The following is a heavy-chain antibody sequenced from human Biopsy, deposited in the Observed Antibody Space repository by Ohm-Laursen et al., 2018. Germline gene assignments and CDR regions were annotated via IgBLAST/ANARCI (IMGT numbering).Heavy chain of an antibody. CDR1: GGSISSDW. Sequence: SETLSLTCTVSGGSISSDWWSWIRQTPGKGLEWIGYVYYSGTTTYNPSLRSRVTISVDTSMNQISLRLQSVTAADTAIYYCTRATNSTGWPYYYFYDMDIWGQGTTVTVSS. J-gene: IGHJ6*02. CDR3: TRATNSTGWPYYYFYDMDI. D-gene: IGHD2/OR15-2a*01. V-gene: IGHV4-59*01. CDR2: VYYSGTT.